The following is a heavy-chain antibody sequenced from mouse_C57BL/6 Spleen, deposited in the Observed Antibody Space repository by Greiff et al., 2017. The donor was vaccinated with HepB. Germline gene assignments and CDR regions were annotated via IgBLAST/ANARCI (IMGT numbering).Heavy chain of an antibody. CDR2: IFPGSGST. V-gene: IGHV1-75*01. D-gene: IGHD2-4*01. CDR3: ARLYDYDGGYWYFDV. CDR1: GYTFTDYY. Sequence: QVQLQQSGPELVKPGASVKISCKASGYTFTDYYINWVKQRPGQGLEWIGWIFPGSGSTYYNEKFKGKATLTVDKSSSTAYMLLSSLTSEDSAVYFCARLYDYDGGYWYFDVWGTGTTVTVSS. J-gene: IGHJ1*03.